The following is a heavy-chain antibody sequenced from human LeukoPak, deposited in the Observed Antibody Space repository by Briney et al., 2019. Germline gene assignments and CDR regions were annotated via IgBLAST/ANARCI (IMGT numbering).Heavy chain of an antibody. Sequence: SETLSLTCTVSGGSISSFYWSWIRQSPGKELEWIGYIYYSGNTKYNPSLKSRITMAVDTSKNQVSLKLTSVTAADTAIYYCAREVHYYGSGTYFFWFDPWGQGTLVTVSS. V-gene: IGHV4-59*01. J-gene: IGHJ5*02. CDR1: GGSISSFY. CDR2: IYYSGNT. CDR3: AREVHYYGSGTYFFWFDP. D-gene: IGHD3-10*01.